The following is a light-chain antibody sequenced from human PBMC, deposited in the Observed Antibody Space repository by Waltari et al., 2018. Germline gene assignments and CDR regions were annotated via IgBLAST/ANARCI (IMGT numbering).Light chain of an antibody. CDR1: RNIGRY. CDR3: QNHERLPAT. V-gene: IGKV3-20*01. Sequence: EIVLTQSPGTLSWSPGERATLPCRASRNIGRYLVWYQQKPGQAPRLLIYEASRRATGIPDRFSGSGSGTDFSLSISRLEPEDFAVYYCQNHERLPATFGQGTKVEIK. CDR2: EAS. J-gene: IGKJ1*01.